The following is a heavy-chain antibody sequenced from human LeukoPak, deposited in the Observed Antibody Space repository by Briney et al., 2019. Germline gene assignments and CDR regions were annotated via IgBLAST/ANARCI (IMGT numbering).Heavy chain of an antibody. CDR2: IRHDGSNK. V-gene: IGHV3-30*02. Sequence: GGSLRLSCAASGFTFSSYGMHWVRQAPGKGLEWVAFIRHDGSNKYYADSVKGRFTISRDNSKNTLYLQMNSLRTEDTAVYYCAKERAMIVVVTANNLDYWGQGTLVTVSS. CDR3: AKERAMIVVVTANNLDY. D-gene: IGHD2-21*02. CDR1: GFTFSSYG. J-gene: IGHJ4*02.